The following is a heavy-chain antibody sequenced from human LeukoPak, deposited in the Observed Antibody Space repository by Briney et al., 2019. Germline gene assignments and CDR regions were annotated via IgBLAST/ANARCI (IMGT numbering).Heavy chain of an antibody. CDR2: TNPSGGRT. D-gene: IGHD5-18*01. V-gene: IGHV1-46*01. CDR3: ARLGGDTAMAMDY. CDR1: GYTFTSYY. Sequence: ASVKVSCKASGYTFTSYYMHWVRQAPGQGLGWMGITNPSGGRTSYAQKFQGRVTMTRDMSTSTVYMELSSLRSEDTAVYYCARLGGDTAMAMDYWGQGTLVTVSS. J-gene: IGHJ4*02.